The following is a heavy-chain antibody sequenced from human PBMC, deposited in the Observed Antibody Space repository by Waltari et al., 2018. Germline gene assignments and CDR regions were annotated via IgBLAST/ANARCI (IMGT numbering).Heavy chain of an antibody. CDR1: GYTFTGYY. CDR2: INPNSGGT. V-gene: IGHV1-2*02. J-gene: IGHJ6*02. D-gene: IGHD3-3*01. Sequence: QVQLVQSGAEVKKPGASVKVSCKASGYTFTGYYMHWVRQAPGQGLEWMGWINPNSGGTNYAQKFQGRVTMTRDTSISTAYMELSRLRSDDTAVYYCARPSYYDFWSGWRYGMDVWGQGTTVTVSS. CDR3: ARPSYYDFWSGWRYGMDV.